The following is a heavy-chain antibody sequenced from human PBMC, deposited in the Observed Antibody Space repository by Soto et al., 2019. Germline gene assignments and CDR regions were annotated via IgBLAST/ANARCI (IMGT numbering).Heavy chain of an antibody. CDR1: GFTFDDHT. D-gene: IGHD6-13*01. J-gene: IGHJ4*02. CDR2: ISWNSGSI. V-gene: IGHV3-9*01. CDR3: AKLARGGSSWSDY. Sequence: EVQLVESGGGLVQPGRSLRLSCEASGFTFDDHTMHWVRQAPGKGLEWVSGISWNSGSIGYADSVKGRITISRDNAKNSLYLQMNSLRVEDTALYYCAKLARGGSSWSDYWGQGILVTVSS.